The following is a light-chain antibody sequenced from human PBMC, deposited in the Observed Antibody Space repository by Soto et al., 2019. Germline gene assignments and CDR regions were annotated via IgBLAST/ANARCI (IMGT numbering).Light chain of an antibody. V-gene: IGKV1-5*03. CDR3: QQYCSYPST. Sequence: DIQMTQSPSTLSASVGDRVTITCRASQSISSWLAWYQQKPGKAPNLLIYEASRLESAVPSRFGGSASGTEFTLTINSLQPDDFATYFCQQYCSYPSTFGQGTKVEIK. J-gene: IGKJ1*01. CDR1: QSISSW. CDR2: EAS.